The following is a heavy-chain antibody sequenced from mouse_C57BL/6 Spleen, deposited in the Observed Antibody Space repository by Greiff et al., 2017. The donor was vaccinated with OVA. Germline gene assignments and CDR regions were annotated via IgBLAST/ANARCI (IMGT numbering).Heavy chain of an antibody. D-gene: IGHD1-1*01. CDR1: GFTFSSYA. V-gene: IGHV5-9-1*02. J-gene: IGHJ2*01. CDR3: TRDDYGSSFDY. Sequence: EVKVVESGEGLVKPGGSLKLSCAASGFTFSSYAMSSVRQTPEKRLEWVAYISSGGDYIYYADTVKGRFTISRDNARNTLYLQMSSLKSEDTAMYYCTRDDYGSSFDYWGQGTTLTVSS. CDR2: ISSGGDYI.